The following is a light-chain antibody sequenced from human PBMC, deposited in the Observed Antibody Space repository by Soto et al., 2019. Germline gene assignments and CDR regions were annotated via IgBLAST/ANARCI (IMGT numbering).Light chain of an antibody. Sequence: DIQMTQSPSSLSASVGDRIAITCRASQSISTYLNWYQQKLGKAPKLLIYGATVLQSGVPSRFSGSGSGTEFTLTISSLQAEDSATYYCQQTYNTFMYTFGQGTRLEIE. CDR2: GAT. CDR1: QSISTY. J-gene: IGKJ2*01. CDR3: QQTYNTFMYT. V-gene: IGKV1-39*01.